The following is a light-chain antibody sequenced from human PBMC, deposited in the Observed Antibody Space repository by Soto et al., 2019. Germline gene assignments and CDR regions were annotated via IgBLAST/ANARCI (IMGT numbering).Light chain of an antibody. CDR1: SGDIGSYNR. V-gene: IGLV2-14*01. CDR3: QSYDSRLSAVV. Sequence: QSALTQPASVSGSPGQSITISCTGTSGDIGSYNRVSWYQQHPGKAPKLIIYEVTDRPSGVSNRFSGSKSGNTASLTISGLQAEDEAEYYCQSYDSRLSAVVFGGGTKLTVL. CDR2: EVT. J-gene: IGLJ2*01.